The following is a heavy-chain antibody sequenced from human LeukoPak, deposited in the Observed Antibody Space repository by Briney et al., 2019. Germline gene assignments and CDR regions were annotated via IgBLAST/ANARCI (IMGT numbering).Heavy chain of an antibody. Sequence: PGGSLRLSCAASGFTFSSYAMSLVRQAPGKGLEWVSAISGSGGSTYYADSVKGRFTISRDNSKNTLYLEMNRLRAEDTAVYYCAKCMEYYYGSGSYPDIWRQGTMVTVSS. J-gene: IGHJ3*02. CDR3: AKCMEYYYGSGSYPDI. V-gene: IGHV3-23*01. CDR2: ISGSGGST. D-gene: IGHD3-10*01. CDR1: GFTFSSYA.